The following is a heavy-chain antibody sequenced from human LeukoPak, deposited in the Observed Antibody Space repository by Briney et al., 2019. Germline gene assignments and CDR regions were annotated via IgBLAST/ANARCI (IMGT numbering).Heavy chain of an antibody. Sequence: PSQTLSLTCAVSGGSISSGGYSWSWIRQPPGKGLEWIGYIYHSGSTYYNPSLKSRVTISVDTSKNQFSLKLSSVTAADTAVYYCARVWQDDYVWGSYRYFDYWSQGTLVTVSS. J-gene: IGHJ4*02. CDR3: ARVWQDDYVWGSYRYFDY. V-gene: IGHV4-30-2*01. CDR1: GGSISSGGYS. CDR2: IYHSGST. D-gene: IGHD3-16*02.